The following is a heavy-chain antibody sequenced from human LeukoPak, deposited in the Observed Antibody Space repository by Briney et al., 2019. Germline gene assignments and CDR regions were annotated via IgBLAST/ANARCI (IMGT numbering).Heavy chain of an antibody. CDR1: GYTFTSYG. CDR3: ARVPSSSWYLSTTTQYYFDY. D-gene: IGHD6-13*01. CDR2: ISAYNGNT. J-gene: IGHJ4*02. V-gene: IGHV1-18*01. Sequence: GASVKVSCKASGYTFTSYGISWVRQAPGQGLEWMGWISAYNGNTNYAQKLQGRVTMTTDTSTSTAYMELRSLRSDDTAVYYCARVPSSSWYLSTTTQYYFDYWGQGTLVTVSS.